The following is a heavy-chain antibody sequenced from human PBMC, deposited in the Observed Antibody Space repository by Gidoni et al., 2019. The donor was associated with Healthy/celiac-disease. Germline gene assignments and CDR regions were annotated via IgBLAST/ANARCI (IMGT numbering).Heavy chain of an antibody. CDR3: ARDSGALWFGELLPLPDFDY. V-gene: IGHV1-18*01. J-gene: IGHJ4*02. CDR1: GYTFTSYG. D-gene: IGHD3-10*01. Sequence: QVQLVQSGAEVKKPGASVKVSCKASGYTFTSYGLSWGRQASGQGLEWMGWMSAYNGNTNYAQKLQGRVTMTTDTSTSTAYMELRSLRSDDTAVYYCARDSGALWFGELLPLPDFDYWGQGTLVTVSS. CDR2: MSAYNGNT.